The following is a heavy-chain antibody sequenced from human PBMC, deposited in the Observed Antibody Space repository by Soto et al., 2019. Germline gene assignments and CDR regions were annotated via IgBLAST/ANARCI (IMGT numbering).Heavy chain of an antibody. CDR1: GFTFSSYG. CDR2: IWYDGSNK. V-gene: IGHV3-33*01. J-gene: IGHJ4*02. D-gene: IGHD6-13*01. Sequence: QVQLVESGGGVVQPGRSLRLSCAASGFTFSSYGMHWVRQAPGKGLEWVAVIWYDGSNKYYADSVKGRFTISRDNSKNTLYLQMNSLRAEDTAVYYCARALIIAAAGAGDYWGQGTLVTVSS. CDR3: ARALIIAAAGAGDY.